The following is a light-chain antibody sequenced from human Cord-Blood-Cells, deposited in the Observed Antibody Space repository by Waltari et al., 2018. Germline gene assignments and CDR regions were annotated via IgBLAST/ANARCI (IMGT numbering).Light chain of an antibody. CDR3: QQYYSTPFT. CDR1: QSVLYSSNNKNY. Sequence: DIVMTQSPDSLAASLGESATINCKSSQSVLYSSNNKNYLAWYQQKPGQPPKLLIYWASTRESGVPDRFSGSGSGTDFTLTISSLQAEDVAVYYCQQYYSTPFTFGPGTKVDIK. CDR2: WAS. V-gene: IGKV4-1*01. J-gene: IGKJ3*01.